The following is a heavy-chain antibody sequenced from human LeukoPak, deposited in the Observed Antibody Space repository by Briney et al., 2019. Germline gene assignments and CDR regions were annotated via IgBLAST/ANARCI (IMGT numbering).Heavy chain of an antibody. V-gene: IGHV3-33*01. CDR2: IWYDGSEK. D-gene: IGHD3-22*01. CDR1: GFTFSTYG. Sequence: PGRSLRLSCAASGFTFSTYGMQWVCQAPGKGLEWVAAIWYDGSEKYYADSVKGRFTISRDNSKNTLYVQMNSLRAEDTAVYYCARDVSSGYLGFDYWGQGTLVTVSS. CDR3: ARDVSSGYLGFDY. J-gene: IGHJ4*02.